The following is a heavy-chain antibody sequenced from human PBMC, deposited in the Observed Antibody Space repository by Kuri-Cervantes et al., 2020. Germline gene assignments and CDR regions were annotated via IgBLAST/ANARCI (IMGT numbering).Heavy chain of an antibody. CDR2: IYPGDADT. CDR3: ARLRGLDSWFDP. V-gene: IGHV5-51*01. D-gene: IGHD3-22*01. J-gene: IGHJ5*02. Sequence: KVSCKGSGYSFTSYWIGWVRQMPGKGLEWMGIIYPGDADTRYSPSFKGQVTISADKSISTAYLQWSSLKASDTAMYYCARLRGLDSWFDPWGQGTLVTVSS. CDR1: GYSFTSYW.